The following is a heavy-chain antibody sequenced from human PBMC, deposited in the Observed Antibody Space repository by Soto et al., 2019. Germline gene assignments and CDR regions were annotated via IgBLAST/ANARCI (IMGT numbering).Heavy chain of an antibody. V-gene: IGHV1-69*01. CDR2: IIPIFGTA. CDR3: ARPDIVVVPAASPYYYGMDV. J-gene: IGHJ6*02. D-gene: IGHD2-2*01. CDR1: GGTFSSYA. Sequence: QVQLVQSGAEVKKPGSSVKVSCKASGGTFSSYAISWVRQAPGQGLEWMGGIIPIFGTANYAQKFQGRVTITAAEPTSTAYMERSSLRSEDTAVYYCARPDIVVVPAASPYYYGMDVWCQGTTVTVSS.